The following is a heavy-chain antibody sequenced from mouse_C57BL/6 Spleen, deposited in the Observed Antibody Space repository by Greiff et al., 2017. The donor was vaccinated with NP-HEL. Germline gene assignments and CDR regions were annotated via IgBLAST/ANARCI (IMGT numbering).Heavy chain of an antibody. CDR1: GYTFTDYY. CDR3: ARNSLRPLAWFAY. V-gene: IGHV1-19*01. D-gene: IGHD3-2*02. J-gene: IGHJ3*01. CDR2: INPYNGGT. Sequence: EVQLQQSGPVLVKPGASVKMSCKASGYTFTDYYMNWVKQSHGKSLEWIGVINPYNGGTSYNQKFKGKATLTVDKSSSTAYMELNSLTSEDSAVYYCARNSLRPLAWFAYWGQGTLVTVSA.